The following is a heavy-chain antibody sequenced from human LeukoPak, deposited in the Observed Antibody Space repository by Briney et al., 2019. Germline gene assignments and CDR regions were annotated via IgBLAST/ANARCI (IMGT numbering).Heavy chain of an antibody. CDR1: GGSLSSGDYY. D-gene: IGHD2-2*02. CDR3: ARYCSSTSCYTNFDY. CDR2: IYYSGST. Sequence: PSQTLSLTCTVSGGSLSSGDYYWSWIRQPPGKGLEWIGYIYYSGSTYYNPSLKSRVTISVDTSKNQFSLKLSSVAAADTAVYYCARYCSSTSCYTNFDYWGQGTLVTVSS. V-gene: IGHV4-30-4*08. J-gene: IGHJ4*02.